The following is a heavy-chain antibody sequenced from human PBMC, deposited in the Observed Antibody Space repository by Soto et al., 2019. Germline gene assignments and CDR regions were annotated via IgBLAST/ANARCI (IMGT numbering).Heavy chain of an antibody. Sequence: QVQLVESGGGVVQPGTSLRLSCAASGFTFSAYGMHWVRQAPGKGLEWVAATSYDESKKYYGDSVKGRFTISRDNSKNTLYLQMNRLRVEDMSIYYCAKTGRDHADSPNDYWGQGTLVTVSS. D-gene: IGHD4-17*01. J-gene: IGHJ4*02. CDR2: TSYDESKK. CDR3: AKTGRDHADSPNDY. CDR1: GFTFSAYG. V-gene: IGHV3-30*18.